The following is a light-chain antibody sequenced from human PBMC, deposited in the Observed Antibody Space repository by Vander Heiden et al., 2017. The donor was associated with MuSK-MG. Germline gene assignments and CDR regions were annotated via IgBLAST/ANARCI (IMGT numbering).Light chain of an antibody. CDR2: DAS. J-gene: IGKJ1*01. CDR1: QCNTHY. CDR3: RQRNTWPWT. V-gene: IGKV3-11*01. Sequence: EIVPTQSPATPSLSLVERATLSCRASQCNTHYLTWYQQIPGQAPRLLISDASNRATGVPARFSGRESGTHFTLTISSQEPDDFAVYYCRQRNTWPWTFGQGTKVEIK.